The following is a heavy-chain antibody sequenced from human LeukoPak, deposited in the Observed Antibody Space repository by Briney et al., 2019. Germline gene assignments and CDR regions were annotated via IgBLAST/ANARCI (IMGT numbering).Heavy chain of an antibody. D-gene: IGHD3-22*01. CDR1: GGSISSSNW. V-gene: IGHV4-4*02. CDR2: IYHSGST. J-gene: IGHJ6*02. Sequence: SETLSLTCAVSGGSISSSNWWSWVRQPPGKGLEWIGEIYHSGSTNYNPSLKSRVTISVDTSKNQFSLKLSSVTAADTAVYYCARGTGGEDSSGYYTSNGMDVWGQGTTVTVSS. CDR3: ARGTGGEDSSGYYTSNGMDV.